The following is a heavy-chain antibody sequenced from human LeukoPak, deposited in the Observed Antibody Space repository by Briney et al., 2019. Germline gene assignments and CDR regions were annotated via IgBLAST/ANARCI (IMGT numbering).Heavy chain of an antibody. Sequence: SETLSLTCAVSGGSISSGGYSWSWIRQPPGKGLEWIGYIYHSGGTYHNPSLKSRVTISVDRSKNQFSLKLSSVTAADTAVYYCAGGGYDRDYWGQGTLVTVSS. J-gene: IGHJ4*02. CDR3: AGGGYDRDY. V-gene: IGHV4-30-2*01. CDR2: IYHSGGT. D-gene: IGHD5-12*01. CDR1: GGSISSGGYS.